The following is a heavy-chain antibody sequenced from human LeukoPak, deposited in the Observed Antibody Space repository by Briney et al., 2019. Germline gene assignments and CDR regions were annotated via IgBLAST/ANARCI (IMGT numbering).Heavy chain of an antibody. CDR3: ARPARVFWGSYRPNPYYFDY. CDR1: GYSFTSYW. V-gene: IGHV5-51*01. J-gene: IGHJ4*02. D-gene: IGHD3-16*02. CDR2: IYPGDSDT. Sequence: GESLKISCKGSGYSFTSYWIGWVRQMRGKGLEWMGIIYPGDSDTRYSPSFQGQVTISADKSISTAYLQWSSLKASDTAMYYCARPARVFWGSYRPNPYYFDYWGQGTLVTVSS.